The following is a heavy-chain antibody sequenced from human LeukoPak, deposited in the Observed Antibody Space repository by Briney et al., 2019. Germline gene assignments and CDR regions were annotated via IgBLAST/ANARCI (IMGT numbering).Heavy chain of an antibody. J-gene: IGHJ2*01. V-gene: IGHV3-11*04. CDR1: GFTFRNYY. Sequence: GGSLRPSCEASGFTFRNYYISWVRQAPGKGPEWVSYISSSGNTVYYADSVKGRFTISRDNAKDSLFLQMGSLTADDTAVYYCARRLIDSYFNRCSGGTLVTVSS. CDR2: ISSSGNTV. D-gene: IGHD3-22*01. CDR3: ARRLIDSYFNR.